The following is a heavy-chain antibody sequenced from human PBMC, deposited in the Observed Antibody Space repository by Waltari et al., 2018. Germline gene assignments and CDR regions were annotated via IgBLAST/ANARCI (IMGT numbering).Heavy chain of an antibody. CDR1: GYTFTSYG. V-gene: IGHV1-18*01. Sequence: QVQLVQSGAEVKKPGASVKVSCKASGYTFTSYGISWVRQAPGQGLEWMGWISANNSNTNYAQKLQGRVTSTTDTSTSTAYMELRILRSDDTAVYYCARDVLTGTIDYWGQGTLVTVSS. D-gene: IGHD1-7*01. J-gene: IGHJ4*02. CDR2: ISANNSNT. CDR3: ARDVLTGTIDY.